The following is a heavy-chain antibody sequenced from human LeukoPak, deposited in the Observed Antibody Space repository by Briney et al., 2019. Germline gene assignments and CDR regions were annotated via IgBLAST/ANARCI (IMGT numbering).Heavy chain of an antibody. CDR3: ARGDDSSGYYYVNFDY. V-gene: IGHV1-46*01. Sequence: ASVKVSCKASGYTFTSYYVHWVRRAPGQGLEWMGIINPSGGSTSYAQKFQGRVTMTRDTSTSTVYMELSSLRSEDTAVYYCARGDDSSGYYYVNFDYWGRGTLVTVSS. J-gene: IGHJ4*02. CDR1: GYTFTSYY. CDR2: INPSGGST. D-gene: IGHD3-22*01.